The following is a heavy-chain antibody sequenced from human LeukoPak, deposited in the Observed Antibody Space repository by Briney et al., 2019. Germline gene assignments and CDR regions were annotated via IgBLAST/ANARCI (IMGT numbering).Heavy chain of an antibody. CDR3: ARNPHGHYGDYDGYFDY. J-gene: IGHJ4*02. CDR1: GYTFTSYG. Sequence: ASVKVSYKASGYTFTSYGISWVRQAPGQGLEWMGWISAYNGNTNYAQKLQGRVTMTTDTSTSTAYMELRSLRSDDTAVYYCARNPHGHYGDYDGYFDYWGQGTLVTVSS. CDR2: ISAYNGNT. V-gene: IGHV1-18*01. D-gene: IGHD4-17*01.